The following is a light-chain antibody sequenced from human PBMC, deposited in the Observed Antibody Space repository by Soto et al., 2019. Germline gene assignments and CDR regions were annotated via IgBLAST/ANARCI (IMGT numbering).Light chain of an antibody. J-gene: IGKJ4*01. Sequence: EFVLTQSPGTLSLSPGERATLSCRASQTVRNNYLAWYQQKPGQAPRLLIYDASSRATGIPDRFSGGGSGTDSTLTISRLEPEDFAVYHCQQFSSYPLTFGGGTKVDIK. CDR2: DAS. V-gene: IGKV3-20*01. CDR1: QTVRNNY. CDR3: QQFSSYPLT.